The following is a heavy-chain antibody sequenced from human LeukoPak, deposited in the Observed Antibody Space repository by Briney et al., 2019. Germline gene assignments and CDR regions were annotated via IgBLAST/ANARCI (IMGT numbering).Heavy chain of an antibody. CDR3: ATYRQVLLPFES. V-gene: IGHV3-23*01. Sequence: GGSLRLSCAASGFTFSSYAMSWVRQAPGKGLERVSVMSGSGGSTYYADSVKGRFTISRDNSKNILSLQMNSLRAEDTAIYYCATYRQVLLPFESWGQGTLVTVSS. J-gene: IGHJ4*02. D-gene: IGHD2/OR15-2a*01. CDR1: GFTFSSYA. CDR2: MSGSGGST.